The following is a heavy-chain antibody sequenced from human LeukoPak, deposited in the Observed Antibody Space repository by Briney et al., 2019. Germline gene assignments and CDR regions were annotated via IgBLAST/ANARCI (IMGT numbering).Heavy chain of an antibody. CDR2: IWYDGSNK. Sequence: GRSLRLSCAASGFTFSGYGMHWVRQAPGKGLEGGAVIWYDGSNKYYADSVKGRFTISRDNSKNPLDLQMSPLRAEDTAVYYCARGAYCGGDCYDYWGQGTLVTVSS. CDR3: ARGAYCGGDCYDY. V-gene: IGHV3-33*01. J-gene: IGHJ4*02. CDR1: GFTFSGYG. D-gene: IGHD2-21*01.